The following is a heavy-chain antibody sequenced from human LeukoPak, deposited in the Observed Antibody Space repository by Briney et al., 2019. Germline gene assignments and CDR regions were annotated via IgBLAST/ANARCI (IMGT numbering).Heavy chain of an antibody. CDR3: AKGTKAMVDSPLEY. V-gene: IGHV3-9*01. D-gene: IGHD5-18*01. CDR2: ISWNSGSI. CDR1: GFTFDDYA. J-gene: IGHJ4*02. Sequence: GGSLRLSCAASGFTFDDYAMHWVRQAPGKGLEWVSGISWNSGSIGYADSGKGRFTISRDNAKNSLYLQMNSLRAEDTALYYCAKGTKAMVDSPLEYWGQGTLVTVS.